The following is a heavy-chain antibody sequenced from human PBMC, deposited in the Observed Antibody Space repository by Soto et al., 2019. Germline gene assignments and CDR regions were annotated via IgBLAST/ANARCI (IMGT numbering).Heavy chain of an antibody. CDR1: GDSVSSNSAA. CDR2: TYYRSKWYN. Sequence: SETLSLTCAISGDSVSSNSAAWNWIRQSPSRGLEWLGRTYYRSKWYNDYAVSVKSRITINPDTSKNQFSLQLNSVTPEDTAVYYCARARENIVATLDWFDPWGQGTLVTVSS. CDR3: ARARENIVATLDWFDP. J-gene: IGHJ5*02. D-gene: IGHD5-12*01. V-gene: IGHV6-1*01.